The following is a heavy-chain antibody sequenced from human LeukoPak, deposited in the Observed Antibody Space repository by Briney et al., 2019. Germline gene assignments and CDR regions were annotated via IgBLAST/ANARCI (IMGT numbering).Heavy chain of an antibody. D-gene: IGHD3-3*01. CDR1: GGSFSGYY. Sequence: SETLSLTCAVYGGSFSGYYWTWIRQPPGKGLEWVGEIIDTGSTKYNSSLKSRVTISVDTSKNQFSLSLDSVTAADTAVYYCARGLASGYPPIPFDYWGQGTLVTVSS. CDR2: IIDTGST. CDR3: ARGLASGYPPIPFDY. J-gene: IGHJ4*02. V-gene: IGHV4-34*12.